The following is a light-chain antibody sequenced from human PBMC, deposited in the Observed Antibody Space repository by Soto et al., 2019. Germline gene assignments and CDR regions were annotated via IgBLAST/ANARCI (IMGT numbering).Light chain of an antibody. CDR2: DAS. CDR3: QKRSTWPPTWT. CDR1: QSVSRY. J-gene: IGKJ1*01. V-gene: IGKV3-11*01. Sequence: EIVLTQSPATLSLSPGERATLSCRASQSVSRYLAWYQHKPGQAPRLLIYDASKRATGIPARFSGSGSGTDFTLTISSLEPEDFAVYSCQKRSTWPPTWTFGQGTRVEIK.